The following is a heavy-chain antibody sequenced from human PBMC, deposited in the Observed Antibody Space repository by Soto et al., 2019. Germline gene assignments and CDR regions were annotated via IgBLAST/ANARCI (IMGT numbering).Heavy chain of an antibody. CDR2: IYSGGRT. J-gene: IGHJ5*01. D-gene: IGHD1-20*01. V-gene: IGHV3-66*01. Sequence: EVQLVESGGGLVQPGGSLRLSCAVSGITVSRNYMSWVRQAPGKGLEWVSLIYSGGRTFYADSVKGRFSISRDNSKNTMYLQMNRLRGEATAVYYCARDLGNWNDKGWFDSWGQGTLVTVSS. CDR1: GITVSRNY. CDR3: ARDLGNWNDKGWFDS.